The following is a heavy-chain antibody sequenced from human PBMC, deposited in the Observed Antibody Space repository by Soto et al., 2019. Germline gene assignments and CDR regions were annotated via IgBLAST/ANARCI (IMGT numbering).Heavy chain of an antibody. Sequence: SETLSLTCTVSGGSISSGDYYWSWIRQPPGKGLEWIGYIYYSGSTNYNPSLKSRVTISVDTSKNQFSLKLSSVTAADTAVYYCARPGITGTDWYFDLWGRGTLVTVSS. CDR2: IYYSGST. CDR3: ARPGITGTDWYFDL. CDR1: GGSISSGDYY. J-gene: IGHJ2*01. V-gene: IGHV4-61*08. D-gene: IGHD1-7*01.